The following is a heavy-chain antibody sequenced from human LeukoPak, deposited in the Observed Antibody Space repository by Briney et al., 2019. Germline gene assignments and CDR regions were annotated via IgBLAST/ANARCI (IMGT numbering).Heavy chain of an antibody. CDR3: ATKQWLAPPPDS. Sequence: GGSLRLSCAASGFTFSKYWMLWVRQAQGKGLESVSRINTDGTVTTYADCVKGRFTVSRDNADNTMFLQMNSVRDEDTAVYYCATKQWLAPPPDSWGQGTPVTVSS. CDR2: INTDGTVT. J-gene: IGHJ4*02. CDR1: GFTFSKYW. V-gene: IGHV3-74*01. D-gene: IGHD6-19*01.